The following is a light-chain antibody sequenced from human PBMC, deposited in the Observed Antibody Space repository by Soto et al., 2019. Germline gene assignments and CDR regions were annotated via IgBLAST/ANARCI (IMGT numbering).Light chain of an antibody. CDR3: QQYGSSFSFT. J-gene: IGKJ3*01. CDR2: GAS. V-gene: IGKV3-20*01. Sequence: EIVLTQSPGTLSLSPGERATLSCRASQSVSSSYLGWYQQKPGQAPRLLIYGASSRATGIPDRFSGSGSGTHFPLTISRLEPEDFAVYYCQQYGSSFSFTFGPGTKVDIK. CDR1: QSVSSSY.